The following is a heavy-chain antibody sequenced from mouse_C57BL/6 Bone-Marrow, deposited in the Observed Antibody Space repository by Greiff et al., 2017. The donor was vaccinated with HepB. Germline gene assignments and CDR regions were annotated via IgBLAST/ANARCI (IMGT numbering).Heavy chain of an antibody. CDR1: GFSFNTYA. CDR3: TGGYSNYDYAMDY. Sequence: EVQGVESGGGLVQPKGSLKLSCAASGFSFNTYAMNWVRQAPGKGLEWVARIRSKSNNYATYYADSVKDRFTISRDDSESMLYLQMNNLKTEDTAMYYCTGGYSNYDYAMDYWGQGTSVTVSS. CDR2: IRSKSNNYAT. D-gene: IGHD2-5*01. V-gene: IGHV10-1*01. J-gene: IGHJ4*01.